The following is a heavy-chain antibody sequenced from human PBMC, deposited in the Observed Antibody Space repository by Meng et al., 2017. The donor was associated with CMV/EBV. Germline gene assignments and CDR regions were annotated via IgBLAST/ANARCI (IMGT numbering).Heavy chain of an antibody. CDR1: GFTFSSYW. V-gene: IGHV3-74*01. D-gene: IGHD3-3*01. CDR3: ASNYDLNYYYYGMDV. Sequence: GGSLRLSCAASGFTFSSYWMHWVRQAPGKGLVWVSRINSVGSSTSYADSVKGRFTISRDNAKNTLYLQMNSLRAEDTAVYYCASNYDLNYYYYGMDVWGQGTTVTVSS. J-gene: IGHJ6*02. CDR2: INSVGSST.